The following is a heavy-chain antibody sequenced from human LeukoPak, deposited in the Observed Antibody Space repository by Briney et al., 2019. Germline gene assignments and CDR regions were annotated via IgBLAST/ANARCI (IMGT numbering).Heavy chain of an antibody. D-gene: IGHD3-3*01. Sequence: PSETLSLTCTVSGGSISSSSYYWGWIRQPPGKGLEWIGSIYYSGSTYYNPSLKSRVTISVDTSKNQFSLKLSSVTAADTAVYYCARETPDAYYDFWSGYTHYPYNWFDPWGQGTLVTVSS. V-gene: IGHV4-39*07. CDR2: IYYSGST. CDR1: GGSISSSSYY. J-gene: IGHJ5*02. CDR3: ARETPDAYYDFWSGYTHYPYNWFDP.